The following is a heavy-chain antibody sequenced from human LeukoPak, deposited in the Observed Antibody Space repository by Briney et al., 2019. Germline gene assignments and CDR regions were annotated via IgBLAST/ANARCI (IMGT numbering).Heavy chain of an antibody. CDR3: ATSQRNSGWYYFDY. Sequence: GASVKVSCKASGYTFTGYYIHLVRQAPGQGLEWMGWINPNSGGTIYAQKFQGRVTMTRDTSISTAYMELSRLRSDDTAVYYCATSQRNSGWYYFDYWGQGTLVTVSS. CDR1: GYTFTGYY. D-gene: IGHD6-19*01. J-gene: IGHJ4*02. CDR2: INPNSGGT. V-gene: IGHV1-2*02.